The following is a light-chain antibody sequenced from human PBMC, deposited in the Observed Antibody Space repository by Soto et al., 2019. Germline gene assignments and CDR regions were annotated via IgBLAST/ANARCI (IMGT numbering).Light chain of an antibody. CDR3: QHYNSYSEA. CDR2: DAS. Sequence: EIVLRQSPGTLSLSPGERATLSCRASQSGTNSHLAWYQQQPGQAPRLLVYDASNRATGIPARFSGSGSGTEFTLTISSLQPDDFATYYCQHYNSYSEAFGQGTKVDI. CDR1: QSGTNSH. V-gene: IGKV3-20*01. J-gene: IGKJ1*01.